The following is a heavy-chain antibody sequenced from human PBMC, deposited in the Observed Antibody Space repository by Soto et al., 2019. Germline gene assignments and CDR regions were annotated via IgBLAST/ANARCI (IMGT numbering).Heavy chain of an antibody. D-gene: IGHD6-19*01. CDR2: IKQDGYEK. Sequence: GGSLRLSCAASGFTLSSYWMNWFRQAPGKGLEWVANIKQDGYEKYYVASVKGRFIISRDNAKNSLYLQMNSLRAEDTAVYYCARDGDASGWYHYGMDVWGQGTMVAVSS. CDR3: ARDGDASGWYHYGMDV. J-gene: IGHJ6*02. V-gene: IGHV3-7*01. CDR1: GFTLSSYW.